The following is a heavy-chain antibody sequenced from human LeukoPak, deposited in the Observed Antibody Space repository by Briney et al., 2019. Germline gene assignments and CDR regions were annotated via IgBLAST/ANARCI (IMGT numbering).Heavy chain of an antibody. Sequence: GGSLRLSCAVSGFTFSSFGVSWVRQAPGKGLEWVSSISTTSRYIFYADSVKGRFTISRDNAKSSLLLQMNSLGVEDSAVYYCAKDLGDYDFWSGSNPYDSWGQGTLVAVSS. V-gene: IGHV3-21*01. CDR3: AKDLGDYDFWSGSNPYDS. J-gene: IGHJ4*02. CDR2: ISTTSRYI. CDR1: GFTFSSFG. D-gene: IGHD3-3*01.